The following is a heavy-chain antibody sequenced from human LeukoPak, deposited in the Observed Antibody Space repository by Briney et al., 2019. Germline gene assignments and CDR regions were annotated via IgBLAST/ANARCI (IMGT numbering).Heavy chain of an antibody. V-gene: IGHV3-49*04. Sequence: GRSLRLSCIASGFTFGDYAMSWVRQAPGKGLEWVAFIRSNAYGGTTEYAASVKGRFTFSRDDSKDIAYLQMNSLKIEDTAVYYCTRANWNLDFWGQGTLVTVSS. CDR1: GFTFGDYA. CDR2: IRSNAYGGTT. J-gene: IGHJ4*02. D-gene: IGHD1-1*01. CDR3: TRANWNLDF.